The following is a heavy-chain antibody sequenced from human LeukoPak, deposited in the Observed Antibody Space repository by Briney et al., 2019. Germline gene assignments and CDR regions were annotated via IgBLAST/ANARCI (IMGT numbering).Heavy chain of an antibody. CDR2: IYYSGST. Sequence: SETLSLTCTVSGGSISSYYWSWIRQPPGKGLEWIGYIYYSGSTNYNPSLKSRVTISVDTSKNQFSLKLSSVTAADTAVYYCARDLGGRAAGRPYYFDYWGQGTLVTVSS. CDR1: GGSISSYY. J-gene: IGHJ4*02. V-gene: IGHV4-59*01. D-gene: IGHD6-13*01. CDR3: ARDLGGRAAGRPYYFDY.